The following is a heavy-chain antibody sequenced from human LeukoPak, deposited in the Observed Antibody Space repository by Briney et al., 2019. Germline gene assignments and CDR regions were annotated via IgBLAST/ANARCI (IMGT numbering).Heavy chain of an antibody. CDR2: ISGSGTVI. Sequence: GGSLRLSCAAFGFTFSSHEMNWVRQAPGKGLEWVAYISGSGTVIYYADSVKGRFTISKDNAKDSLYLQMDSLRAEDTAVYYCAREVKTASGSWWFDAWGQGTLVTVSS. CDR3: AREVKTASGSWWFDA. V-gene: IGHV3-48*03. CDR1: GFTFSSHE. J-gene: IGHJ5*02. D-gene: IGHD6-13*01.